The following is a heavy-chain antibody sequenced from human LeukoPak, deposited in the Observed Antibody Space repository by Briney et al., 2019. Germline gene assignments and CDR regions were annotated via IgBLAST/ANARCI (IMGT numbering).Heavy chain of an antibody. CDR3: ARDFHYGAFDI. V-gene: IGHV3-66*01. J-gene: IGHJ3*02. Sequence: GGSLRLSCAASGFTVSSNYMSWVRQAPGKGLEWVSVIYSGGSTYYADSVKGRFTISRDNSKNTLYLQMNSLRAEDTAVYYCARDFHYGAFDIWGPGTMVTVSS. D-gene: IGHD3-16*01. CDR2: IYSGGST. CDR1: GFTVSSNY.